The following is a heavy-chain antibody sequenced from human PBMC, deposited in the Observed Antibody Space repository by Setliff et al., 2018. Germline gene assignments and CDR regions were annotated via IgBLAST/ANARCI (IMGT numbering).Heavy chain of an antibody. Sequence: ASVKVSCKASGYTFSDYGITWVRQAPGQGLEWMGWISAYTGNAYYAHKLQDRVTMTTDTSTGTAYMELRSLGSDDTAVYYCSRLVRFCTRVACQTLSGGEFWGQGTLVTVSS. V-gene: IGHV1-18*01. CDR2: ISAYTGNA. D-gene: IGHD2-8*01. CDR3: SRLVRFCTRVACQTLSGGEF. J-gene: IGHJ1*01. CDR1: GYTFSDYG.